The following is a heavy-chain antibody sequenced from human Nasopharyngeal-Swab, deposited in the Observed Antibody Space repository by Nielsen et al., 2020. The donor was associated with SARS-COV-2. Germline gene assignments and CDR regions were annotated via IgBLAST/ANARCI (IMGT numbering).Heavy chain of an antibody. V-gene: IGHV1-46*01. Sequence: ASVKVSCKASGYTFTSYYMHWVRQAPGQGLEWMGIINPSGGSTSYAQKFQDRVTMTRDTSTSTVYMELSSLRSEDTAVYYCARNIVVVPAAVLYYYYGMDVWGQGTTVTVSS. CDR3: ARNIVVVPAAVLYYYYGMDV. J-gene: IGHJ6*02. D-gene: IGHD2-2*01. CDR2: INPSGGST. CDR1: GYTFTSYY.